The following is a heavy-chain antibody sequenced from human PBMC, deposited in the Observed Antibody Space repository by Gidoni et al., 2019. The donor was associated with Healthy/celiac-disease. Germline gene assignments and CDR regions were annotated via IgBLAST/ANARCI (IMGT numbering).Heavy chain of an antibody. CDR2: ISSSSSYI. CDR1: GFTFSSYS. J-gene: IGHJ4*02. D-gene: IGHD2-2*01. CDR3: ARVAVGVVPAAAHDY. V-gene: IGHV3-21*01. Sequence: EVQLVESGGGLVKPGGSLGPSCAASGFTFSSYSMNWVRQAPGKGLEWVSSISSSSSYIYYADSVKGRFTISRDNAKNSLYLQMNSLRAEDTAVYYCARVAVGVVPAAAHDYWGQGTLVTVSS.